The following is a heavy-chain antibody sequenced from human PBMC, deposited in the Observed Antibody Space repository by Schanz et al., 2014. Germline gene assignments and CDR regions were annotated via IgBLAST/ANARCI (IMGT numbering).Heavy chain of an antibody. Sequence: EVRLVESGGGLVKPGGSLRLSCAASGFTFSSYSMNWVRQAPGKGLEWVSSISSSSSYIYYADSVKGRFTISRDNAKNSLYLQMNRLRAEDTAVYYCARGAAARPRYYYYYGMDVWGQGATVTVSS. CDR3: ARGAAARPRYYYYYGMDV. D-gene: IGHD6-6*01. J-gene: IGHJ6*02. V-gene: IGHV3-21*02. CDR2: ISSSSSYI. CDR1: GFTFSSYS.